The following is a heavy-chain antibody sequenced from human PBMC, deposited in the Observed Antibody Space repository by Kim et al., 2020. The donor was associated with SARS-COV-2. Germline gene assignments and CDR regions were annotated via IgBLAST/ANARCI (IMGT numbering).Heavy chain of an antibody. D-gene: IGHD2-21*01. V-gene: IGHV4-39*01. J-gene: IGHJ3*02. CDR3: ARYCGGDCYPSNAFDI. Sequence: SETLSLTCTVSGGSISSSSYYWGWIRQPPGKGLEWIGSIYYSGSTYYNPSLKSRVTISVDTSKNQFSLKLSSVTAADTAVYYCARYCGGDCYPSNAFDIWGQGKMVTVSS. CDR1: GGSISSSSYY. CDR2: IYYSGST.